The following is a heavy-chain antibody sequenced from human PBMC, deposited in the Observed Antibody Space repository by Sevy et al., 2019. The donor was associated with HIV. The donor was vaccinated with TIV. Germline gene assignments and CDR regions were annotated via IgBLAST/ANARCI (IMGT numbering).Heavy chain of an antibody. J-gene: IGHJ4*02. V-gene: IGHV3-53*01. CDR3: ARDWVYYGSGTYYNVF. CDR1: GFTVSSNY. CDR2: IYSGGSR. D-gene: IGHD3-10*01. Sequence: GGSLRLSCVASGFTVSSNYMSWVRQAPGKGLEWVSVIYSGGSRYYADSVKGRFTVSRDDSKNTLYLQMNSLRAEDMAVYYCARDWVYYGSGTYYNVFWGQGTLVTVSS.